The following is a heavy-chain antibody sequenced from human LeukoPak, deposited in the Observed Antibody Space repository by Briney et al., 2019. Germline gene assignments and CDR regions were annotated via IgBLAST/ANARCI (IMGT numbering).Heavy chain of an antibody. V-gene: IGHV5-51*01. CDR3: ASSGWYFDF. CDR2: IFPRDSDT. Sequence: GESLQISCQVSGYTFTTYWIGWVRQMPGKGLEWMGIIFPRDSDTRYSPSFQGQVTISADKSTSTAYLQWSSLKASDSAMYYCASSGWYFDFWGQGTLVTVSS. CDR1: GYTFTTYW. J-gene: IGHJ4*02. D-gene: IGHD6-19*01.